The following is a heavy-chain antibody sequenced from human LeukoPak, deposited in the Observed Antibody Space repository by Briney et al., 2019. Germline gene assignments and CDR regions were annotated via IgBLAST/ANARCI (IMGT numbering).Heavy chain of an antibody. CDR3: ARDSPHCSSTSCYTGSVDY. D-gene: IGHD2-2*02. Sequence: SETLSLTCSVSDASITSSSYYWGWIRQPPGKGLEWIGSISNSGNSYYNPSLKSRVTISVDTSKNYFSLKLRSVTAADTAVYHCARDSPHCSSTSCYTGSVDYWGQGTLVTVSS. V-gene: IGHV4-39*02. CDR1: DASITSSSYY. J-gene: IGHJ4*02. CDR2: ISNSGNS.